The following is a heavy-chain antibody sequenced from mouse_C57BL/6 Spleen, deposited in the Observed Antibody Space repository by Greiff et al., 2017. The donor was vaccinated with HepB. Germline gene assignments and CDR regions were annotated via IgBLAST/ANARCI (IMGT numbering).Heavy chain of an antibody. CDR2: IYPGDGDT. D-gene: IGHD2-3*01. CDR1: GYAFSSSW. J-gene: IGHJ3*01. Sequence: SGPELVKPGASVKISCKASGYAFSSSWMNWVKQRPGKGLEWIGRIYPGDGDTNYNGKFKGKATLTADKSSSTAYMQLSSLTSEDSAVYFCARSGAYDGYLFAYWGQGTLVTVSA. CDR3: ARSGAYDGYLFAY. V-gene: IGHV1-82*01.